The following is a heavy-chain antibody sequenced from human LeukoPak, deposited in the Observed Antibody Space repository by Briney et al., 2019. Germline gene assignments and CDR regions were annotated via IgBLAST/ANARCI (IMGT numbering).Heavy chain of an antibody. D-gene: IGHD3-10*01. J-gene: IGHJ4*02. V-gene: IGHV4-34*01. Sequence: SETLSLTCAVYGGSFSGYYWSWIRQPPGKGLEWIGEINHSGSTNYNPSLKSRVTISVATSKNQFSLKLSSVTAADTAVYYCAYRSGSYFPDYWGQGTLVTVSS. CDR2: INHSGST. CDR1: GGSFSGYY. CDR3: AYRSGSYFPDY.